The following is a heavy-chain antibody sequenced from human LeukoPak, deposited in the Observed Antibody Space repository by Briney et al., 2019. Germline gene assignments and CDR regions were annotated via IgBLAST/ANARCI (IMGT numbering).Heavy chain of an antibody. D-gene: IGHD6-13*01. J-gene: IGHJ5*02. CDR1: GGTFSSYA. CDR3: ARAPAAGTGYWFDP. V-gene: IGHV1-69*05. CDR2: IIPIFGTA. Sequence: ASVKVSCKASGGTFSSYAISWVRQAPGQGLEWMGGIIPIFGTANYAQKFQGRVTITTDESTSTAYMELNSLRSEDTAVYYCARAPAAGTGYWFDPWGQGSLVTVSS.